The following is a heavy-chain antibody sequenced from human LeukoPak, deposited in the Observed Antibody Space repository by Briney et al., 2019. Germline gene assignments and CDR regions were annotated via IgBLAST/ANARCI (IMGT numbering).Heavy chain of an antibody. V-gene: IGHV3-7*01. CDR2: IKEDGSE. Sequence: PGGSLRLSCAASGFTFSSYWMTWVRQAPGKGLEWVASIKEDGSEYYVDSVKGRFTVSRDNAKSSMWLQMNSLRDEDTAVYYCARDQTPFYWGQGSLVTVSS. J-gene: IGHJ4*02. CDR1: GFTFSSYW. D-gene: IGHD2-15*01. CDR3: ARDQTPFY.